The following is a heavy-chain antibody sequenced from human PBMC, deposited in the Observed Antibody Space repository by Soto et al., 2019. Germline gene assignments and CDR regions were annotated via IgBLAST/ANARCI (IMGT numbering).Heavy chain of an antibody. CDR2: INHSGST. CDR1: GGSFSGYY. D-gene: IGHD2-2*01. J-gene: IGHJ1*01. Sequence: SETLSLTCAVYGGSFSGYYWSWIRQPPGKGLEWIGEINHSGSTNYNPSLKSRVTISVDTSKNQFSLKLSSVTAADTAVYYCASSLVVVPAAIQYFQHWGQGTLVTVSS. CDR3: ASSLVVVPAAIQYFQH. V-gene: IGHV4-34*01.